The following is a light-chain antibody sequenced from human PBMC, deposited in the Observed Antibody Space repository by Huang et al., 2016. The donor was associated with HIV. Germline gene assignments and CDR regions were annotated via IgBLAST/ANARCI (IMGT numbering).Light chain of an antibody. J-gene: IGKJ1*01. CDR2: GAS. V-gene: IGKV3-20*01. CDR3: QQYDSSPWT. CDR1: QSVSSSY. Sequence: EIVLTQSPGTLSLSPGERATLSCRASQSVSSSYLAWYQQKPGQAPRLLFYGASSRATGIPDRLSGSGSGTDFTLTISRREPEDFAVYYCQQYDSSPWTFGQGTKVEIK.